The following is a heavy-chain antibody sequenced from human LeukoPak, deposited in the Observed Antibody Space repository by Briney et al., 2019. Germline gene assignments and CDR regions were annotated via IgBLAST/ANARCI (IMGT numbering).Heavy chain of an antibody. CDR3: AKEEVKNYDFWSGYYTDYFDY. D-gene: IGHD3-3*01. CDR2: IRYDGSNK. V-gene: IGHV3-30*02. CDR1: GFTFSSYG. J-gene: IGHJ4*02. Sequence: GGSLRLSCAASGFTFSSYGMHWVRQAPGKGLEWVAFIRYDGSNKYYADSVKGRFTISRDNSKNTLYLQMNSLRAEDTAVYYCAKEEVKNYDFWSGYYTDYFDYWGQGTLVTVSS.